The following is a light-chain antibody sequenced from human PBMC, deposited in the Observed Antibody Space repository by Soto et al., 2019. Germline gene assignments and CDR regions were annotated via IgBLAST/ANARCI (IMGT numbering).Light chain of an antibody. CDR3: QQYGSSPWT. J-gene: IGKJ1*01. CDR1: QSVSSNY. CDR2: GAS. Sequence: EIVLTQSPGTLSLSPGERATLSCRASQSVSSNYLAWYQQKPGQAPRPLIYGASSRATGIPDRFSGSGAGTDFTLTISRLESEDCAVYYCQQYGSSPWTFGQGTTVEIK. V-gene: IGKV3-20*01.